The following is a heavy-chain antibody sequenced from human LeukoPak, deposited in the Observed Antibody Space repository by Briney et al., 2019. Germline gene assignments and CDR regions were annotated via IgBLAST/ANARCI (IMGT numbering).Heavy chain of an antibody. J-gene: IGHJ2*01. Sequence: GESLKISCKGSGYSFSTCWVAWVRQMPGKGLEWMGIIHPGNSDIRYSPSFRGQVSISADKSTTTAYLQWRSLTASDTATYYCARTPGSTDYRGYQYWYFDLWGRGTLVTVAS. CDR3: ARTPGSTDYRGYQYWYFDL. D-gene: IGHD5-12*01. V-gene: IGHV5-51*01. CDR1: GYSFSTCW. CDR2: IHPGNSDI.